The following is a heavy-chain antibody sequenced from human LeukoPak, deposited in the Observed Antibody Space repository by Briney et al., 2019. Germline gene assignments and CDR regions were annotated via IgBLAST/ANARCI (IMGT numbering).Heavy chain of an antibody. CDR1: GFTFSSYD. V-gene: IGHV3-13*01. J-gene: IGHJ5*02. CDR3: ARGRGEYGSGSYYSWFDP. CDR2: IGTAGDT. D-gene: IGHD3-10*01. Sequence: GGSLRLSCAASGFTFSSYDMHWVRQATGKGLEWVSAIGTAGDTYYPGSVKGRFTIPRENAKNSLYLQMNSLRAGDTAVYYCARGRGEYGSGSYYSWFDPWGQGTLVTVSS.